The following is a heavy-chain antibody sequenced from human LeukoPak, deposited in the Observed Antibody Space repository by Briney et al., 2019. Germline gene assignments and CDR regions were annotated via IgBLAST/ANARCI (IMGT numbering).Heavy chain of an antibody. J-gene: IGHJ4*02. D-gene: IGHD1-26*01. Sequence: SETLSLTCTVSGGSISSYYWTWIRQPPGKGLEWIGYIYYSGSTNYNPSLKSRVTISVDTSKNQFSLKLSSVTAADTAVYYCARVGWSYSTGIDYWGQGTLVTVSS. CDR1: GGSISSYY. V-gene: IGHV4-59*01. CDR2: IYYSGST. CDR3: ARVGWSYSTGIDY.